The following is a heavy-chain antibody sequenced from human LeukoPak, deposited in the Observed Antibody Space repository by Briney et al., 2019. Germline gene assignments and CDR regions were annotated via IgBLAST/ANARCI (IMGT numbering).Heavy chain of an antibody. J-gene: IGHJ4*02. CDR3: ARGKVPSI. Sequence: SETLSLTCAVYGGSFSGYYWSWIRQPPGKGLEWIGEINHSGSTNYDPSLKSRVTISVDTSKSQFSLKLSSVTAADTAVYYCARGKVPSIWGQGTLVTVSS. V-gene: IGHV4-34*01. CDR1: GGSFSGYY. CDR2: INHSGST.